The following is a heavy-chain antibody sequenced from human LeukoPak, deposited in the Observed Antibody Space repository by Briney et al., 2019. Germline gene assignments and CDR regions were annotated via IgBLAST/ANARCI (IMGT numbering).Heavy chain of an antibody. Sequence: SETLSLTCAVSGYSMTTGYYWGWIQQPPGKGLEWIGSIYHGGSIYYNPSLKSRVTMSVDTSKNQFSLKLSSVTAADTAVYYCARGGWEQSAGYFQHWGQGTLVTVSS. CDR2: IYHGGSI. D-gene: IGHD1-26*01. V-gene: IGHV4-38-2*01. J-gene: IGHJ1*01. CDR1: GYSMTTGYY. CDR3: ARGGWEQSAGYFQH.